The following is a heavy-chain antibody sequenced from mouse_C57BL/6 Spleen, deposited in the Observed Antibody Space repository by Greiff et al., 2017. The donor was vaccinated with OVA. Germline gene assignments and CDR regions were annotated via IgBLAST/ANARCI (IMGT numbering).Heavy chain of an antibody. D-gene: IGHD3-1*01. CDR1: GYAFSSSW. V-gene: IGHV1-82*01. CDR2: IYPGDGDT. Sequence: QVQLQQSGPELVKPGASVKISCKASGYAFSSSWMNWVKQRPGKGLEWIGRIYPGDGDTNYNGKFKGKATLTADKSSSTAYMQLSSLTSEDSAVYFCASSGDGYLDYWGQGTTLTVSS. J-gene: IGHJ2*01. CDR3: ASSGDGYLDY.